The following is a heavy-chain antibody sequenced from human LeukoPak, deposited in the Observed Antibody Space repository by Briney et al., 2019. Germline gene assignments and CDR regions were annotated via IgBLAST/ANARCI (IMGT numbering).Heavy chain of an antibody. D-gene: IGHD3-22*01. V-gene: IGHV1-8*03. CDR2: MNPNSGNT. J-gene: IGHJ4*02. CDR1: GYTFTSYD. Sequence: ASVKVSCKASGYTFTSYDINWVRQATGQGLEWMGWMNPNSGNTGYAQKFQGRVTITRNTSISTAYMELSSLRSEDTAVYYCARQRGYYYDSSGPFDYWGQGTLVTVSS. CDR3: ARQRGYYYDSSGPFDY.